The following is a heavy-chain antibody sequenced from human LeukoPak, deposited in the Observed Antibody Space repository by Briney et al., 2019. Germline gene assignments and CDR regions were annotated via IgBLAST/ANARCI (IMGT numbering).Heavy chain of an antibody. J-gene: IGHJ3*01. CDR3: ARDQDPGAFDR. Sequence: ASVKVSFKASSYTLSNYGISGVRQAPGQGLEWMGWISAYNGNTNYAQNLQGRVTMTTDTSTNTAYMELRSLRSDDTAVYYCARDQDPGAFDRRGQGTMVTVSS. CDR1: SYTLSNYG. V-gene: IGHV1-18*01. CDR2: ISAYNGNT.